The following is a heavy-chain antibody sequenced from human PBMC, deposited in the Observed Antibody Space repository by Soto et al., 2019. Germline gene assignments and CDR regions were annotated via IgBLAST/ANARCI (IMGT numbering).Heavy chain of an antibody. Sequence: LRLSCAASGFTFDDYAMHWVRQAPGKGLEWVSGISWNSGSIGYADSVKGRFTISRDNAKNSLYLQMNSLRAEDTALYYCEKLGGPFDIWGQGTMVTVSS. CDR1: GFTFDDYA. D-gene: IGHD2-15*01. CDR2: ISWNSGSI. CDR3: EKLGGPFDI. V-gene: IGHV3-9*01. J-gene: IGHJ3*02.